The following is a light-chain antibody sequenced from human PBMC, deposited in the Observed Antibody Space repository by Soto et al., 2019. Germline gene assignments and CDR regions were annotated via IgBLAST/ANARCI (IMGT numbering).Light chain of an antibody. CDR2: CTS. CDR3: QQSHSALWT. V-gene: IGKV1-39*01. CDR1: QSVTTY. Sequence: DIQLTQSPSSLSASVGDRVTITCRASQSVTTYLNWYQQKPGKVPKLLIYCTSNLQSGVPARFSGSGSGTDFILTISSLQPEDCATYYCQQSHSALWTFGQGTKVEIK. J-gene: IGKJ1*01.